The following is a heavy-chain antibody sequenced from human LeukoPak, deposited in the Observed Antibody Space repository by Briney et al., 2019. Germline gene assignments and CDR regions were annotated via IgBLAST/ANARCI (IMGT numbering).Heavy chain of an antibody. Sequence: PSETLSLTCTASGGSISSYYWSWIRQPPGKGLEWMGYIYYSGSTNYNPSLKSRLTISVDTSKNQFSLKLSSVTAAGTAVYYCARDLYVRGQGDLVTVSS. V-gene: IGHV4-59*01. J-gene: IGHJ4*02. CDR3: ARDLYV. CDR2: IYYSGST. D-gene: IGHD5/OR15-5a*01. CDR1: GGSISSYY.